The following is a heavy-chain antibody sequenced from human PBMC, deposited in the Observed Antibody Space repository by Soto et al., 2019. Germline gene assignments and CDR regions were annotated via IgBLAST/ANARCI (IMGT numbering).Heavy chain of an antibody. CDR2: ISWDGGST. CDR3: AKDIGRYSSSSGGSPWFDP. Sequence: GGSLRLSCAASGFTFDDYTMHWVRQAPGKGLEWVSLISWDGGSTYYADSVKGRFTISRDNSKNSLYLQMNSLRTEDTALYYCAKDIGRYSSSSGGSPWFDPWGQGTLVTVSS. D-gene: IGHD6-6*01. CDR1: GFTFDDYT. V-gene: IGHV3-43*01. J-gene: IGHJ5*02.